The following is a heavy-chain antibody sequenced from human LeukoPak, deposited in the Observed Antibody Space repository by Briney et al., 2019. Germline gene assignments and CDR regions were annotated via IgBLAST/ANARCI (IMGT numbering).Heavy chain of an antibody. CDR3: ARALLYDYYDSSGYYYGGSGFDY. D-gene: IGHD3-22*01. V-gene: IGHV4-59*01. J-gene: IGHJ4*02. CDR1: GGSISSYY. Sequence: SETLSLTCTVSGGSISSYYWSWIRQPPGEGLEWIGYIYYSGSTNYNPSLKSRVTISVDTSKNQFSLKLSSVTAADTAVYYCARALLYDYYDSSGYYYGGSGFDYWGQGALVTVSS. CDR2: IYYSGST.